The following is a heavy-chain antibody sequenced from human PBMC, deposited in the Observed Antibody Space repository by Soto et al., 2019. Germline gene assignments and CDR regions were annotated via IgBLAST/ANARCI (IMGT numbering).Heavy chain of an antibody. D-gene: IGHD2-2*01. CDR1: GFTFSDYA. J-gene: IGHJ6*02. Sequence: GGSLRLSCAVSGFTFSDYAMTWIRQAPGKGLEWVSTTRSNGEYTYYGDSAKGRFTVSRDNSKNTLYLEMSSLRAEDTAVYYCAKDSRSVAVSAARVYGMDVWGQGTTVTVSS. V-gene: IGHV3-23*01. CDR2: TRSNGEYT. CDR3: AKDSRSVAVSAARVYGMDV.